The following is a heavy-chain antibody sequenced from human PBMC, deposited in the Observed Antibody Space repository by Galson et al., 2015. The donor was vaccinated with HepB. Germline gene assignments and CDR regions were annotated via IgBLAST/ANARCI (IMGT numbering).Heavy chain of an antibody. CDR2: ISASGVST. V-gene: IGHV3-23*01. Sequence: SLRLSCAASGFTFSNHAMSWVRQSPGKGLIWVSGISASGVSTYYADSVKGRFTISRDNSKNTLYLHMNILRVEDTARYYCARDPEYYDFGGGNYFDHWGQGPLVTVSS. J-gene: IGHJ4*02. CDR1: GFTFSNHA. D-gene: IGHD3-22*01. CDR3: ARDPEYYDFGGGNYFDH.